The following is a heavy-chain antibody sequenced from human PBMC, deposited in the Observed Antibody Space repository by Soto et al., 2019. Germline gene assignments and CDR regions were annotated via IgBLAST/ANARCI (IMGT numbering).Heavy chain of an antibody. Sequence: GGSLRLSCAASGFTFSSYNMNWVRQAPGKGLEWVSCISSSSSYIYYADSVKGRFTISGDNAKNSLYLQMNSLRAEDTAVYYCARVGFCSGSSCYNQIDYWGQGTLVTVSS. CDR2: ISSSSSYI. CDR1: GFTFSSYN. J-gene: IGHJ4*02. CDR3: ARVGFCSGSSCYNQIDY. D-gene: IGHD2-15*01. V-gene: IGHV3-21*01.